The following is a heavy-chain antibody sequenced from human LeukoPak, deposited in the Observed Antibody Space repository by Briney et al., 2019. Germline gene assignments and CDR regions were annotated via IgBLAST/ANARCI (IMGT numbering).Heavy chain of an antibody. Sequence: SETLSLTCTVSGGSISSSSYYWGWIRQPSGKGLEWIGSIYYSGSTYYNPSLKSRVTISVDTSKNQFSLKLSSVTAADTAVYYCARDNAQLWLTDAFDIWGQGTMVTVSS. CDR3: ARDNAQLWLTDAFDI. CDR2: IYYSGST. J-gene: IGHJ3*02. V-gene: IGHV4-39*07. D-gene: IGHD5-18*01. CDR1: GGSISSSSYY.